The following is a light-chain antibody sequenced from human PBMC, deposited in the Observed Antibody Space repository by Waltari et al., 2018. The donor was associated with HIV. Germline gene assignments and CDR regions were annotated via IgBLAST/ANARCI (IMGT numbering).Light chain of an antibody. CDR2: RNN. CDR1: SSNIGRNS. J-gene: IGLJ2*01. V-gene: IGLV1-47*01. Sequence: QSVLTQPPSASGTPGQRVTISCSGSSSNIGRNSVYWYQQLPGTAPKLLIYRNNQRPSGVPDRFSGSKSGTSASLAISGLRSEDEADYYCASWDDSLSGPGFGGGTKLTVL. CDR3: ASWDDSLSGPG.